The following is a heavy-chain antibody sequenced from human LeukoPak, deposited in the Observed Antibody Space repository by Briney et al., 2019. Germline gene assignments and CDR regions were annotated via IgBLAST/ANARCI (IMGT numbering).Heavy chain of an antibody. CDR3: ARHGAARPYYYYGMDV. CDR1: GGSISSYY. CDR2: IYYSGST. D-gene: IGHD6-6*01. V-gene: IGHV4-59*08. J-gene: IGHJ6*02. Sequence: PSETLSLTCPVTGGSISSYYWSWIRQTPAKAMERIGNIYYSGSTNYNHSLKSRVTISVDTSKNQFSLKLSSVTAADTAVYYCARHGAARPYYYYGMDVWGQGTTVTVSS.